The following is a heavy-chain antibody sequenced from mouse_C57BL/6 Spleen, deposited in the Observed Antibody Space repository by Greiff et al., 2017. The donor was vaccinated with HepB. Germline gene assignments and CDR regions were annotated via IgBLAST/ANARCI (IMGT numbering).Heavy chain of an antibody. CDR1: GFTFSDYG. V-gene: IGHV5-17*01. CDR3: ARITKDFDV. J-gene: IGHJ1*03. D-gene: IGHD1-3*01. Sequence: EVKVEESGGGLVKPGGSLKLSCAASGFTFSDYGMHWVRQAPEKGLEWVAYISSGSSTIYYADTVKGRFTISRDNAKNTLFLQMTSLRSEDTAMYYCARITKDFDVWGTGTTVTVSS. CDR2: ISSGSSTI.